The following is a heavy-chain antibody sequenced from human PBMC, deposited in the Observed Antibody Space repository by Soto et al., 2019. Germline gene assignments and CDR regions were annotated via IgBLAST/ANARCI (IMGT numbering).Heavy chain of an antibody. J-gene: IGHJ5*02. CDR2: IYYSGST. D-gene: IGHD3-22*01. CDR1: GGSISSGGYY. Sequence: SETLSLTCTVSGGSISSGGYYWSWIRQHPGKGLEWIGYIYYSGSTYYNPSLKSRVTISVDTSKNQFSLKLSSVTAADTAVYYCERIDDSSGLGVWFDPWGQGTLVTVSS. CDR3: ERIDDSSGLGVWFDP. V-gene: IGHV4-31*03.